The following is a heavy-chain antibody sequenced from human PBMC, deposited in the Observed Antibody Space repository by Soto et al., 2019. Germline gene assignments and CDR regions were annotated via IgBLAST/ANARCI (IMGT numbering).Heavy chain of an antibody. CDR3: ARDVRQWLVGFDY. J-gene: IGHJ4*02. Sequence: GGSLRLSCAASGFTFSSYAMHWVRQAPGKGLEWVAVISYNGSNKYYADSVKGRFTISRDNSKNTLYLQMNSLRAEDTAVYYCARDVRQWLVGFDYWGQGTLVTVSS. D-gene: IGHD6-19*01. V-gene: IGHV3-30-3*01. CDR1: GFTFSSYA. CDR2: ISYNGSNK.